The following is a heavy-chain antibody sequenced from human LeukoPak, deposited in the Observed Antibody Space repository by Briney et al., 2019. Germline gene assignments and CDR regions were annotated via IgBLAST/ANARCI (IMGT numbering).Heavy chain of an antibody. V-gene: IGHV3-30-3*01. J-gene: IGHJ6*02. D-gene: IGHD2-8*02. CDR3: ARDFPLTTGGIVVAYYYYGMDV. Sequence: GGSLRLSCAASGFTFSSYAMHWVRQAPGKGLEWVAVISYDGSNKYYADPVKGRFTISRDNSKNTLYLQMNSLRAEDTAVYYCARDFPLTTGGIVVAYYYYGMDVWGQGTTVTVSS. CDR1: GFTFSSYA. CDR2: ISYDGSNK.